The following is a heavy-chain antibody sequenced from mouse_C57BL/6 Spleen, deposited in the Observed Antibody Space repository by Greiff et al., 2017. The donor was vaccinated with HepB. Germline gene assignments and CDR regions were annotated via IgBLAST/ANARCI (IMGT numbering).Heavy chain of an antibody. V-gene: IGHV1-26*01. D-gene: IGHD1-1*01. Sequence: VQLQQSGPELVKPGASVKISCKASGYTFTDYYMNWVKQSHGKSLEWIGDINPNNGGTSYNQKFKGKATLTVDKSSSTAYMELRSLTSEDSAVYYCATLYYGSSWFAYWGQGTLVTVSA. J-gene: IGHJ3*01. CDR3: ATLYYGSSWFAY. CDR2: INPNNGGT. CDR1: GYTFTDYY.